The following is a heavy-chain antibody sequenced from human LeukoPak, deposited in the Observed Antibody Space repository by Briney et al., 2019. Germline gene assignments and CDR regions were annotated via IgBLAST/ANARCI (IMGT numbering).Heavy chain of an antibody. D-gene: IGHD5-12*01. CDR2: INHSGST. Sequence: SETLSLTCALYGGSFSVYYWSWIRHPPGGGLEWSGEINHSGSTNYNPSLKSRVTISVDTSKNQFSLKLSSVTAADTAVYYCARVGIRGGYGLRYFDYWGQGTLVTVSS. V-gene: IGHV4-34*01. J-gene: IGHJ4*02. CDR3: ARVGIRGGYGLRYFDY. CDR1: GGSFSVYY.